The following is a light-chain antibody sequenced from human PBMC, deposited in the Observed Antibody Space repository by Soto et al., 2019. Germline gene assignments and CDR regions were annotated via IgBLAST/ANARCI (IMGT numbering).Light chain of an antibody. Sequence: DIQMTQSPSSLSASVGDSVTITCRASQSISRNLNWYEQEPGKAPKLLIYSASTLQSGVPSRFSGSGSATDFTLTISSLQPEDFATYYCQQTYITPLTFGGGTKVDIK. J-gene: IGKJ4*01. CDR2: SAS. CDR3: QQTYITPLT. CDR1: QSISRN. V-gene: IGKV1-39*01.